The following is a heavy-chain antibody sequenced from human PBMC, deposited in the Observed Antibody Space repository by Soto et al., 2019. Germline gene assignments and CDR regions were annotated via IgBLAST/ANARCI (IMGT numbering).Heavy chain of an antibody. CDR2: IYYSGST. D-gene: IGHD6-19*01. J-gene: IGHJ6*02. Sequence: SETLSLTCTVSGGSISSGDYYWSWIRQPPGKGLEWIGYIYYSGSTNYNPSLKSRVTISVDTSKNQFSLKVSSVTAADTAVYYCARHGQWLVTGYFYYGMDVWGQGTTVTVSS. CDR3: ARHGQWLVTGYFYYGMDV. CDR1: GGSISSGDYY. V-gene: IGHV4-61*08.